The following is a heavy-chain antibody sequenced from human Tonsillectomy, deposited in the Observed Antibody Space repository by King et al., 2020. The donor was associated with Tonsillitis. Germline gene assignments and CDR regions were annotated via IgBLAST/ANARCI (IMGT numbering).Heavy chain of an antibody. J-gene: IGHJ5*02. D-gene: IGHD4-17*01. CDR2: IYYSGST. CDR1: GGSISSGGYY. CDR3: ARAQPEDLTPVDP. V-gene: IGHV4-31*03. Sequence: QLQESGPGLVKPSQTLSLTCTVSGGSISSGGYYWSWIRQHPGKGLEWFGYIYYSGSTYYNPSLKSRVTISVDTSKNQFSLKLSSVTAADTAVYYCARAQPEDLTPVDPWGQGTLVTVSS.